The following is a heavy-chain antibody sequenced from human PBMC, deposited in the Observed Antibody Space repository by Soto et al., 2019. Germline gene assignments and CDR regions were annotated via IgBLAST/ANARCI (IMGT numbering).Heavy chain of an antibody. CDR3: AADVLRFLEWLFPRFDP. J-gene: IGHJ5*02. CDR2: IYYSGST. D-gene: IGHD3-3*01. Sequence: ASRSLTSTVFGGSIFSSSYYWGWIRQPPGKGLEWIGSIYYSGSTYYNPSLKSRVTISVDTSKNKFSLKLSSVTAADTAVYYCAADVLRFLEWLFPRFDPWGQGTLVTVSS. CDR1: GGSIFSSSYY. V-gene: IGHV4-39*01.